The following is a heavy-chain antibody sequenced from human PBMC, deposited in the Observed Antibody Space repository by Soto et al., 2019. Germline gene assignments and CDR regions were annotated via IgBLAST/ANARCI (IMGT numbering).Heavy chain of an antibody. D-gene: IGHD3-3*02. J-gene: IGHJ3*02. CDR1: GGSISSGDYY. V-gene: IGHV4-30-4*01. Sequence: SETLSLTCTVSGGSISSGDYYWSWIRQPPGKGLEWIGYIYYSGSTYYNPSLKSRVTISVDTSKNQFSLKLSSVTAADTAVYYCARGRVSFSTRGAFDIWGQGTMVTVSS. CDR3: ARGRVSFSTRGAFDI. CDR2: IYYSGST.